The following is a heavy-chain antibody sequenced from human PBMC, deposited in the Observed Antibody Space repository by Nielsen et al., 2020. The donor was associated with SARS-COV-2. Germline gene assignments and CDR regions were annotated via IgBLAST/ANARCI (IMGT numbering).Heavy chain of an antibody. V-gene: IGHV4-4*02. Sequence: SETLSLTCAVSGGSLSSKNWWPWVRQPPGKGLEWIGEIYRSGSTNYNPSLKSRVTISLDSSKNHFSLSLSSVTVADTAVYYCAKEIYYGDYDYYLHYMDVWGKGTTVTVSS. CDR1: GGSLSSKNW. D-gene: IGHD4-17*01. CDR2: IYRSGST. J-gene: IGHJ6*03. CDR3: AKEIYYGDYDYYLHYMDV.